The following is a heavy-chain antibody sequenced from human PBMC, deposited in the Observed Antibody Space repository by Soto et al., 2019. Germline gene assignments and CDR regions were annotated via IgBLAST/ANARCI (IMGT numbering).Heavy chain of an antibody. CDR1: GFTFSRNW. V-gene: IGHV3-74*01. Sequence: GGSLRLSCAASGFTFSRNWMHWVRQAPGKGLVWVSRINSDGSITSYADSVKGQFTISRDNAKNTLYLQMNSLRADDTAVYYCARGSSSWYVSFDYWGQGILVTVSS. J-gene: IGHJ4*02. D-gene: IGHD6-13*01. CDR3: ARGSSSWYVSFDY. CDR2: INSDGSIT.